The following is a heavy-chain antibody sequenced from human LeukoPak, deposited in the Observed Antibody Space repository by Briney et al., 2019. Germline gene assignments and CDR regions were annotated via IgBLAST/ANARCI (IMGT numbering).Heavy chain of an antibody. CDR3: VRESGAAADY. V-gene: IGHV3-74*01. CDR2: INSDASTT. Sequence: PAGSLTLSCEASGFTFSSYWMHWVRQAPGKGLVWVSRINSDASTTNYADSVKGRFTISRDNAKNTLYLQMDSLRAEDTAVYYCVRESGAAADYWGQNTVLSVSS. D-gene: IGHD6-13*01. J-gene: IGHJ4*02. CDR1: GFTFSSYW.